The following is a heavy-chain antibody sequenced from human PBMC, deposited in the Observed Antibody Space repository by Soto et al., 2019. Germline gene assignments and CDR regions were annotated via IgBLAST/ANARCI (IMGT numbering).Heavy chain of an antibody. CDR3: VKGRGICGWYAYHFDY. V-gene: IGHV3-23*01. Sequence: EVQLLESGGGLVQPGGSLRLSCVASGFTFSTYGMSWVRQGPGKGLEWVSGSGSGGSIYYADSVKGRFTISRDNSKSTLYLQMSSLRVDDTAIYYCVKGRGICGWYAYHFDYWGQGTLVTVSS. J-gene: IGHJ4*02. D-gene: IGHD6-19*01. CDR2: SGSGGSI. CDR1: GFTFSTYG.